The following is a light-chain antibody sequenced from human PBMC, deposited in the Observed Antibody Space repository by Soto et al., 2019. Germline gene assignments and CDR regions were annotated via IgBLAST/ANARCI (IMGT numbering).Light chain of an antibody. CDR1: QSVSNI. J-gene: IGKJ2*02. CDR2: DAS. CDR3: QQYNNWPPGT. Sequence: EMVMTQSPATLSVSPGDRATLSCRASQSVSNILAWYQQKPGQAPRLLIYDASTRAAGIPARFSGSGSGTEFTLTISSLQSEDSAVYYCQQYNNWPPGTFGPGTKLEIK. V-gene: IGKV3-15*01.